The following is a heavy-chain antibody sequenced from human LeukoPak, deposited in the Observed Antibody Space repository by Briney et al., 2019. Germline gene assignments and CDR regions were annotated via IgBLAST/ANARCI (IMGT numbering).Heavy chain of an antibody. CDR3: WSRGYTVDYYGLDV. V-gene: IGHV4-59*08. Sequence: SDTLSLTCTVSSGSISSYYWSWIRQPPGKGLEWIGYNDDSGSTNYNPSLKSRVTISVNTSKNHFSLKLSSVTAPDTAVYLLWSRGYTVDYYGLDVWGQGTTVTVSS. D-gene: IGHD3-3*01. J-gene: IGHJ6*02. CDR1: SGSISSYY. CDR2: NDDSGST.